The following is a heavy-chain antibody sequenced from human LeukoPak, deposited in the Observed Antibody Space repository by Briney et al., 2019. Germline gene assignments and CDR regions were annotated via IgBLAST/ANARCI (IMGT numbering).Heavy chain of an antibody. V-gene: IGHV4-61*02. Sequence: PSQTLSLTCTVSGGSISSSSYSWSWIRQPAGKGLEWIGRIYISGSTNYNPSLKSRVTISADTSKKQFSLKLSSVTAADTAVYYCAREKIGYYDGSGRGWFDPWGQGALVTVSS. CDR2: IYISGST. J-gene: IGHJ5*02. D-gene: IGHD3-22*01. CDR1: GGSISSSSYS. CDR3: AREKIGYYDGSGRGWFDP.